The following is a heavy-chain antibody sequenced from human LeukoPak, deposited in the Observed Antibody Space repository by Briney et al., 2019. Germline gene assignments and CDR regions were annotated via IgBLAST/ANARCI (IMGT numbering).Heavy chain of an antibody. J-gene: IGHJ5*02. V-gene: IGHV1-2*02. CDR2: MNPNSGGT. Sequence: ASVKVSCKASGYTFTSYDINWVRQATGQGLEWMGWMNPNSGGTNYAQKFQGRVTMTRDTSISTAYMELSRLRSDDTAVYYCARDLGITIFGAWGQGTLVTVSS. CDR3: ARDLGITIFGA. CDR1: GYTFTSYD. D-gene: IGHD3-3*01.